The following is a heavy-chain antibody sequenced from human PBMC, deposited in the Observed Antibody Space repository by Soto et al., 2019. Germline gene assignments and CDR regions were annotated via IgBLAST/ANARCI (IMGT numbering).Heavy chain of an antibody. CDR1: GYTFTSYG. CDR3: ARANLGYCSGGSCYIPRPCDY. J-gene: IGHJ4*02. CDR2: ISAYNGNT. Sequence: ASVKVSCKASGYTFTSYGISWVRQAPGQGLEWMGWISAYNGNTNYARKLQGRVTMTTDTSTSTAYMELRSLRSDDTAVYYCARANLGYCSGGSCYIPRPCDYWGQGTLVTVSS. V-gene: IGHV1-18*01. D-gene: IGHD2-15*01.